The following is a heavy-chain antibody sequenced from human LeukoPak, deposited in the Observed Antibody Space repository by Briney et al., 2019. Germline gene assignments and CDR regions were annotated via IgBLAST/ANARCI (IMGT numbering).Heavy chain of an antibody. CDR2: ISPDGSSA. D-gene: IGHD6-19*01. CDR1: EFSFSSYW. CDR3: ARDPSGWHSMDY. Sequence: GGSLRLSCAASEFSFSSYWMHWVRQAPGKGLVWVSRISPDGSSASYADSVRGRFTISRDNAKNTLYLQMNSLRAEETAVYYCARDPSGWHSMDYWGQGILVTASS. J-gene: IGHJ4*02. V-gene: IGHV3-74*01.